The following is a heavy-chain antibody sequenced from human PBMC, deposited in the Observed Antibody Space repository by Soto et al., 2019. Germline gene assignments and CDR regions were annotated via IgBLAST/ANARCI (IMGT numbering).Heavy chain of an antibody. Sequence: QIQLVQSGAEVKKPGASVKVSCKASGYTFTSYGISWVRQAPGQGLEWLGWISAYNDNTNYAEKFQGRVIMTNDTSTSTAYMELRSLRSDDTAVYYCASPVPQYSNDYGMDVWGQGTTFTV. CDR3: ASPVPQYSNDYGMDV. D-gene: IGHD4-4*01. J-gene: IGHJ6*02. CDR1: GYTFTSYG. V-gene: IGHV1-18*01. CDR2: ISAYNDNT.